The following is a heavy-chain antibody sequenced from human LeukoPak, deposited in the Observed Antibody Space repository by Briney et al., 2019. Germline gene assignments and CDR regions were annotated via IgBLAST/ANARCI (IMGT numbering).Heavy chain of an antibody. CDR3: AKDARWLAPGTFDI. D-gene: IGHD6-19*01. J-gene: IGHJ3*02. CDR1: GFTFSTYA. CDR2: ISGSGDST. Sequence: PGGSLRLSCAASGFTFSTYAMNWVRQAPGKGLNWVSGISGSGDSTFYADSVKGRFTISRDNSKKTLYLQMSSLRADDTAVYYCAKDARWLAPGTFDIWGQGTMVTVS. V-gene: IGHV3-23*01.